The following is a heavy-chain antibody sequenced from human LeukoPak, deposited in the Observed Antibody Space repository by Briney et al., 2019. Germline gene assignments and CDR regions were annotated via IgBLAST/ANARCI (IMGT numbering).Heavy chain of an antibody. D-gene: IGHD2-2*01. CDR1: GFTVSTYY. V-gene: IGHV3-53*01. J-gene: IGHJ4*02. CDR2: IYSGGST. Sequence: GGSLRLACAASGFTVSTYYMTWVRQALGKGLECVSVIYSGGSTYYADSVKGRFTVSRDNSKNTLYLQMNSLRAEDTAMYYCARGLGYCTSTTCLLPFGYWGQGTLVTVSS. CDR3: ARGLGYCTSTTCLLPFGY.